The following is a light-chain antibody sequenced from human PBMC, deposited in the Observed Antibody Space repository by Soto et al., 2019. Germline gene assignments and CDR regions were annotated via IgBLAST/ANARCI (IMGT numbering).Light chain of an antibody. CDR2: EAS. Sequence: EIVLTQSPGTLCLSPGERATLSCRASQSVSSSYLAWYQQKPGQTPRLLIYEASSRATGIPDRFSGSGSGTDFTLTISRLEPEDFAVYYCQQYGSSPITFGQGTRLDIK. CDR3: QQYGSSPIT. J-gene: IGKJ5*01. CDR1: QSVSSSY. V-gene: IGKV3-20*01.